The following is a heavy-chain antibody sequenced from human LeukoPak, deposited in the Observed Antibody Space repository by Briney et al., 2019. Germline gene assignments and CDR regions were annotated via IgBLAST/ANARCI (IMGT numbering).Heavy chain of an antibody. CDR1: GGSISSYY. CDR3: ARKSGLGYCSGGSCPLGGHWFDP. CDR2: IYYSGST. Sequence: SETLSLTCTVSGGSISSYYWSWIRQPPGKGLEWIGYIYYSGSTIYNPSLKSRVTISVDTSKNQFSLKLSSVTAADTAVYYCARKSGLGYCSGGSCPLGGHWFDPWGQGTLVTVSS. J-gene: IGHJ5*02. V-gene: IGHV4-59*01. D-gene: IGHD2-15*01.